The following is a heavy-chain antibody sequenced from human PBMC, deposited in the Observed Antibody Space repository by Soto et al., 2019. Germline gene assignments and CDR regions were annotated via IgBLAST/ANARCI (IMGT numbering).Heavy chain of an antibody. CDR1: GFTFSNYG. Sequence: QVQLVESGGGVVQPGRSLRLSCAASGFTFSNYGMHWVRQAPGKGLEWGAVMSSDGSNKHYADSVKGRFTISRDKSNNTLYLQMNSLRAEDTALYYCVKDVGWNYVADYWGQGTLVIVST. CDR2: MSSDGSNK. J-gene: IGHJ4*02. V-gene: IGHV3-30*18. D-gene: IGHD3-16*01. CDR3: VKDVGWNYVADY.